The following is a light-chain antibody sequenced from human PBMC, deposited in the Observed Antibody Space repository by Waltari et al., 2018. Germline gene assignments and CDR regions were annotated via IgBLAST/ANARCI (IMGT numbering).Light chain of an antibody. J-gene: IGKJ1*01. CDR3: QHYVRLPAT. Sequence: EIVLTQSPGILSLSPGERAPLSCRASQRVSRTLAWYQQKPGQAPRLLIYGASTRATGIPDRFSGGGSGTDFSLTISRLEPEDFAVYYCQHYVRLPATFGQGTKVEIK. V-gene: IGKV3-20*01. CDR2: GAS. CDR1: QRVSRT.